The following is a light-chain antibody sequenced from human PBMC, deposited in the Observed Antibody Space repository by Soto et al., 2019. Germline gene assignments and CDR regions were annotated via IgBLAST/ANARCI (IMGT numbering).Light chain of an antibody. V-gene: IGKV1-39*01. Sequence: DIQMTQSPSSLSASVGDRVIISCRASQSISSHLNWYQQKPGKAPKLLIYGTSNLQNGVPSRFSGSGSGTDFTLAINILQPEDFATYYCQQSYSTVRTFGQGTKVEIE. J-gene: IGKJ1*01. CDR1: QSISSH. CDR2: GTS. CDR3: QQSYSTVRT.